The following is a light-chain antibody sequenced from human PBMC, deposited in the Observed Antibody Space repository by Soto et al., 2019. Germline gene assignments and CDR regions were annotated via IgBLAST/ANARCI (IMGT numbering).Light chain of an antibody. CDR2: EVS. CDR3: SSPKV. CDR1: SSDVGGYNY. Sequence: QSVLTQPPSASGSPGQSVTISCTGTSSDVGGYNYVSWYQQHPGKAPKLMIYEVSKRPSGVPDRFSGSKSGNTASLTVSCLQAEDAADYYCSSPKVFGTGTNVTV. J-gene: IGLJ1*01. V-gene: IGLV2-8*01.